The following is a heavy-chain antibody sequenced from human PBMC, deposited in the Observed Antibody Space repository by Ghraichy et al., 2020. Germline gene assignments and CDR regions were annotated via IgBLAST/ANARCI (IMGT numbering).Heavy chain of an antibody. J-gene: IGHJ6*02. CDR1: GFIFSRYD. Sequence: GSLRLSCAASGFIFSRYDMHWVRQAPGKGLEWVSTIDTAGDTFYPDSVRGRFTTSREDAKSSLYHQMNSLRAGDTAVYYCARGWGYDILTGYTDNGMDVWGQGTTVTVSS. CDR3: ARGWGYDILTGYTDNGMDV. D-gene: IGHD3-9*01. CDR2: IDTAGDT. V-gene: IGHV3-13*04.